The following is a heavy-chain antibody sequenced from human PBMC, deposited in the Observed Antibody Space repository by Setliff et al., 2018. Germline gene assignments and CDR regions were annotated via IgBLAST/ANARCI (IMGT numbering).Heavy chain of an antibody. CDR2: ISSSGSTI. J-gene: IGHJ3*02. D-gene: IGHD3-9*01. Sequence: GGSLRLSCAASGFTFSSYAMSWVRQAPGKGLEWVSAISSSGSTIYYADSVKGRFTISRDNAKNSLYLQMNSLRAEDTAVYYCARDSVLRYFDWLLYTPDAFDIWGQGTMVTVSS. V-gene: IGHV3-48*04. CDR3: ARDSVLRYFDWLLYTPDAFDI. CDR1: GFTFSSYA.